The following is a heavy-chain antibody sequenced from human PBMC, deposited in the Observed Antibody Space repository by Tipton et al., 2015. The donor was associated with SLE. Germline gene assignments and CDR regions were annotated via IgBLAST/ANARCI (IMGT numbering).Heavy chain of an antibody. CDR1: GYTFISYG. Sequence: QLVQSGAEVKKPGASVKVSCKASGYTFISYGISWVRQAPGQGLEWMGWISAYNGNTNYAQKLQGRVTMTTDTSTSTAYMELRSLRSEDTAVYYCAKEESGAKNSLDAFDMWGQGTLVVVSS. J-gene: IGHJ3*02. D-gene: IGHD4-17*01. CDR2: ISAYNGNT. CDR3: AKEESGAKNSLDAFDM. V-gene: IGHV1-18*01.